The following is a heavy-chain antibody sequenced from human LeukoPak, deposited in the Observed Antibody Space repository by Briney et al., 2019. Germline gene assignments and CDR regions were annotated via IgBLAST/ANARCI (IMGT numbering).Heavy chain of an antibody. CDR3: ARRGVSSGWPRGAYYYGMDV. CDR1: GGSISSYY. V-gene: IGHV4-59*12. CDR2: IYYSGST. J-gene: IGHJ6*02. D-gene: IGHD6-19*01. Sequence: SETLSLTCTVSGGSISSYYWSWIRQPPGKGLEWIGYIYYSGSTNYNPSLKSRVTISVDTSKNQFSLKLSSVTAADTAVYYCARRGVSSGWPRGAYYYGMDVWGQGTTVTVSS.